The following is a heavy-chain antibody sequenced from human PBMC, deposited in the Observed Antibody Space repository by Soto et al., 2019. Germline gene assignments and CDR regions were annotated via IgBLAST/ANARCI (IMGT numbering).Heavy chain of an antibody. D-gene: IGHD6-13*01. CDR3: ASEGIAAAEFGFDY. Sequence: QVQLVQSGAEVKKPGSSVKVSCKASGGTFSSYAISWVRQAPGPGIEWMGGIIPIFGTANYAQKFQGRATITADESTRTAYMELSSLRSEDTAVYYCASEGIAAAEFGFDYWGQGTLVTVSS. J-gene: IGHJ4*02. V-gene: IGHV1-69*01. CDR1: GGTFSSYA. CDR2: IIPIFGTA.